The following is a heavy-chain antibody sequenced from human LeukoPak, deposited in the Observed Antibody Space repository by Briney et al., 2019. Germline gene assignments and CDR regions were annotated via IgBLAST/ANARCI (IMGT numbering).Heavy chain of an antibody. CDR3: ARGDTYYYDSSGYYCGFDI. CDR1: GFTFSSYG. CDR2: IRYDGSNK. Sequence: GGSLRLSCAASGFTFSSYGMSWVRQAPGKGLEWVTFIRYDGSNKYYADSVKGRFIISRDNSKNTLYLQMNSLRAEDTAVYYCARGDTYYYDSSGYYCGFDIWGQGTMVTVSS. V-gene: IGHV3-30*02. J-gene: IGHJ3*02. D-gene: IGHD3-22*01.